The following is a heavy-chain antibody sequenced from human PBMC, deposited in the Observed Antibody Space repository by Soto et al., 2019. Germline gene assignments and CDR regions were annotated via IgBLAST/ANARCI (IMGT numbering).Heavy chain of an antibody. J-gene: IGHJ4*02. D-gene: IGHD3-10*01. CDR2: TCNSGST. CDR1: GSSISSGGYY. V-gene: IGHV4-61*08. Sequence: PSETLSVTFTVSGSSISSGGYYWTWIREPPGKGLEWIGFTCNSGSTHYNPSLKSRVTISLDTSKNQFSLNLRSVTAADTAVYYCASMGYHYGSGSYPLDYWGQGTLVTVSS. CDR3: ASMGYHYGSGSYPLDY.